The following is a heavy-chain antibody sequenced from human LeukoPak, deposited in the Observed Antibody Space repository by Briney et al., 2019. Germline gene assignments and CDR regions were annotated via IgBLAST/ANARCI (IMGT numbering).Heavy chain of an antibody. CDR1: GFTVSSNY. J-gene: IGHJ5*02. V-gene: IGHV3-21*01. CDR3: AGDAFDP. Sequence: PGGSLRLSFAAPGFTVSSNYMNWVRQAPGKGLEWAAPISSSSGYIYYADSVKGRFTISRDNAKNALYLQMSSLRAEDTAVYYCAGDAFDPWGQGTLVTVSS. CDR2: ISSSSGYI.